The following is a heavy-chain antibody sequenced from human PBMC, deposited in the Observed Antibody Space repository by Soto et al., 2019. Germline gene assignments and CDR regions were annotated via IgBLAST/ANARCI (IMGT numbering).Heavy chain of an antibody. J-gene: IGHJ6*02. CDR1: GGSFSGYY. D-gene: IGHD3-10*01. CDR3: ARGWRYYGSGSYYSHYDYYYVMDF. CDR2: INHSGST. Sequence: PSENLSLTCAVYGGSFSGYYWSWIRQPPGKGLEWIGEINHSGSTNYNPSLKSRVTISVDTSKNQFSLKLSSVTAADTAVYYCARGWRYYGSGSYYSHYDYYYVMDFWGRG. V-gene: IGHV4-34*01.